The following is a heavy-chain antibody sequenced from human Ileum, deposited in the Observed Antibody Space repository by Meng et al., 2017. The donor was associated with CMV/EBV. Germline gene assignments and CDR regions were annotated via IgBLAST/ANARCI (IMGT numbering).Heavy chain of an antibody. D-gene: IGHD2-2*03. Sequence: FSHFDVRSVRPSPGNWLGWAAGIGYDGTKVYYADAVKNRFTFSRGNAKRTLYPQMNRLRADDTAMYDCTKGGYCSSGTCFETYYFDHWGQGTLVTVSS. CDR3: TKGGYCSSGTCFETYYFDH. J-gene: IGHJ4*02. CDR2: IGYDGTKV. CDR1: FSHFD. V-gene: IGHV3-33*06.